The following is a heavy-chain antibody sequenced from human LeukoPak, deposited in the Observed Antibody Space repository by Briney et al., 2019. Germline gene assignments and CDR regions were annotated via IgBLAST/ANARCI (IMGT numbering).Heavy chain of an antibody. CDR2: IYTSGST. J-gene: IGHJ6*03. V-gene: IGHV4-4*07. CDR1: GGSISSYY. CDR3: ARDDPDNWNYEYYYYYYMDV. D-gene: IGHD1-7*01. Sequence: SETLSLTCTVSGGSISSYYWSWIRQPAGTGLEWIGRIYTSGSTNYNPSLKSRVTMSVDTSKNQFYLKLSSVTAADTAVYYCARDDPDNWNYEYYYYYYMDVWGKGTTVTVSS.